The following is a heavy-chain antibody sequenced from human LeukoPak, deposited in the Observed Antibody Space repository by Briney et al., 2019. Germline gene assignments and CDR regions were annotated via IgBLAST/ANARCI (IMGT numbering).Heavy chain of an antibody. CDR2: ITYDGSNK. CDR1: GFTFSSYA. J-gene: IGHJ6*02. V-gene: IGHV3-30-3*01. Sequence: GGSLRLSCAASGFTFSSYAMNWVRQAPGKGLEWVAVITYDGSNKYYVDSVKGRFTISRDNSKNSLYLQMNSLRAEDTAVYYCARPRSSGWYEGLYYGMDVWGRGTTVTVSS. D-gene: IGHD6-19*01. CDR3: ARPRSSGWYEGLYYGMDV.